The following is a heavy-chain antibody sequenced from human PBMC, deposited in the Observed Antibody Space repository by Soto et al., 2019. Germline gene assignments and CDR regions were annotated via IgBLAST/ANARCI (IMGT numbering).Heavy chain of an antibody. D-gene: IGHD2-21*02. CDR3: AREETAWPLAYGLDV. J-gene: IGHJ6*02. V-gene: IGHV3-21*01. Sequence: GGSLRLSCAVSGFTFSNYYIHWVRQAPGKGLEWVSSIRSGRDTFYADSVKGRFSISRDDTTSSVSLQMNSLRGEDTAVYFCAREETAWPLAYGLDVWGQGTTVTVSS. CDR2: IRSGRDT. CDR1: GFTFSNYY.